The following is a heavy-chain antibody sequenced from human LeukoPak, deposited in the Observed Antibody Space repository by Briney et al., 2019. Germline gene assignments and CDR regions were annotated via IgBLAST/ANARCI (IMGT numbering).Heavy chain of an antibody. CDR2: ISFDGRNK. D-gene: IGHD6-19*01. Sequence: RGSLCLSCAASGFTFRSYGMHWVRQAPGKGLEWVAVISFDGRNKYYADSMKGRFTISRDNSKNMLYLQVNSLRAEDTALYYCAKEPSTAAGLIDYAGQGSLVTVSS. J-gene: IGHJ4*02. V-gene: IGHV3-30*18. CDR1: GFTFRSYG. CDR3: AKEPSTAAGLIDY.